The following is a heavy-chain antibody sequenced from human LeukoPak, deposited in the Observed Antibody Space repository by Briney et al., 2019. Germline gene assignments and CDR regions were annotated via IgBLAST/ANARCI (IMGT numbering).Heavy chain of an antibody. CDR3: ATVPAAYYDFDY. D-gene: IGHD2-2*01. V-gene: IGHV3-74*01. J-gene: IGHJ4*02. Sequence: GGSLRLSCAASGFTFSSYWMHWVRQAPGKGLVWVSRINTDGSSTSYADSVKGRFTISRDNAKNTLYLQMNSLRAEDTAVYYCATVPAAYYDFDYWGQGTLVTVSS. CDR2: INTDGSST. CDR1: GFTFSSYW.